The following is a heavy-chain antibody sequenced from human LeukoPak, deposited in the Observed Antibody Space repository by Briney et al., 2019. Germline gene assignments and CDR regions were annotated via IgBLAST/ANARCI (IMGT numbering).Heavy chain of an antibody. CDR2: IYYSGST. CDR3: ARVKAASYYFFDY. V-gene: IGHV4-59*01. J-gene: IGHJ4*02. Sequence: SETLSLTCTVSGGSISSYYWSWIRQPPGKGLEWIGYIYYSGSTNYNPSLKSRVTISVDTSKNQFSLKLSSVTAADTAVYYCARVKAASYYFFDYWGQGTLVTVSS. D-gene: IGHD3-10*01. CDR1: GGSISSYY.